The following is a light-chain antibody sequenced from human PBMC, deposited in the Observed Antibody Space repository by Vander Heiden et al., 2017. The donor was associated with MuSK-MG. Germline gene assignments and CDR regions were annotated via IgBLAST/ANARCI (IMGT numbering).Light chain of an antibody. V-gene: IGLV3-19*01. CDR2: GKN. CDR3: NSRDSSGNQLV. J-gene: IGLJ2*01. CDR1: SLRSYY. Sequence: SAVSVALGQTVRITCQGDSLRSYYASWYQQKPGQAPVLVIYGKNNRPSGIPDRFSGSSSGNTASLTITGAQAEDEADYYCNSRDSSGNQLVFGGGTKLTVL.